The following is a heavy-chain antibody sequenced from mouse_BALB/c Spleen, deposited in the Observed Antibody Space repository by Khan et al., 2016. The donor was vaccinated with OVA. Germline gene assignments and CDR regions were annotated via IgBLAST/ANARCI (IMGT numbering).Heavy chain of an antibody. CDR2: ISPESGDT. CDR3: ARRNYFGYTFAY. V-gene: IGHV1-77*01. CDR1: GYTFTDYY. D-gene: IGHD1-2*01. J-gene: IGHJ3*01. Sequence: QVQLQQSGAELARPGASVKLSCKASGYTFTDYYINWVKQRTGQGLEWIGEISPESGDTYHNERLKGKATLTADKSSSTAYLQLSSRTSEASAFYFCARRNYFGYTFAYLGQGTLVTVSA.